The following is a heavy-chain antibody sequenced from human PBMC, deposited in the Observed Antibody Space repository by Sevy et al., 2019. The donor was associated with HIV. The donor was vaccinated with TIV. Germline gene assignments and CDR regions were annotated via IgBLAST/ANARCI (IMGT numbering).Heavy chain of an antibody. CDR3: ARGYYDFWRGYYRRDAFDS. J-gene: IGHJ3*02. CDR1: GYTFTGYG. V-gene: IGHV1-18*01. Sequence: ASVKVSCKASGYTFTGYGISWVRQAPGQGLEWMGWISAYNGDRNYAQKLQGRVTMTTDTSTSTAYMELTSLRSDDTAVYFCARGYYDFWRGYYRRDAFDSWGQGTRVTVSS. CDR2: ISAYNGDR. D-gene: IGHD3-3*01.